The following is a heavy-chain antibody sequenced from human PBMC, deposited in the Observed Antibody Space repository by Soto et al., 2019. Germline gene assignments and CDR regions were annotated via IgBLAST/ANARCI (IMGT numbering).Heavy chain of an antibody. V-gene: IGHV4-39*01. D-gene: IGHD6-13*01. CDR2: ISYSGST. CDR1: GGSISTDSYY. Sequence: SETLSLTCTVSGGSISTDSYYWGWIRQSPEKGLEWIASISYSGSTYYNPTLKSRLIISVDTSKSQFSLKLSSVTAADTAVYYCARGGVGQQLVPWDYYYYYGMDVWGQGTTVT. CDR3: ARGGVGQQLVPWDYYYYYGMDV. J-gene: IGHJ6*02.